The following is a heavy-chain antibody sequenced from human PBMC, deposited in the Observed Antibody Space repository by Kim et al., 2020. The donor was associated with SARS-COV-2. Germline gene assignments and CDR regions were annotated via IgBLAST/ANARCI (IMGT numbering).Heavy chain of an antibody. CDR3: ARIRGNSGFDY. CDR2: K. D-gene: IGHD2-21*02. Sequence: KYYSTSLKTRLTISKDTSKNQVVLTMTNMDPVDTATYYCARIRGNSGFDYWGQGTLVTVSS. V-gene: IGHV2-70*01. J-gene: IGHJ4*02.